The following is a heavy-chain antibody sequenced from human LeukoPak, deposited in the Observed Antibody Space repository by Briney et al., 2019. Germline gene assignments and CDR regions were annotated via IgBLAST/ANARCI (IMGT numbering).Heavy chain of an antibody. D-gene: IGHD2-15*01. J-gene: IGHJ3*02. Sequence: ASETLSVTCAVSGYSISSGYYWCWIRQPPGKGLEWIGSIYHSGSTYYNPSLKSRVTISVDTSKNQFSLKLSSVTAADTAVYYCARVGYCSGGSCYRDAFDIWGQGTMVTVSS. V-gene: IGHV4-38-2*01. CDR3: ARVGYCSGGSCYRDAFDI. CDR1: GYSISSGYY. CDR2: IYHSGST.